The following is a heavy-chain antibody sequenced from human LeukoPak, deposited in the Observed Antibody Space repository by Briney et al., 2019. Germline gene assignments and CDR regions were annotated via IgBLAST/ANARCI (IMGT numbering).Heavy chain of an antibody. Sequence: ASVKVSCKASGYTFTSYYMHWVRQAPGQGLEWMGIINPSGGSTSYAQKFQGRVTMTRDTSTDTAYVELSSLRSEDTAVYFCARDFDALDTWGQGTMVTVSS. V-gene: IGHV1-46*01. CDR3: ARDFDALDT. CDR1: GYTFTSYY. CDR2: INPSGGST. J-gene: IGHJ3*02.